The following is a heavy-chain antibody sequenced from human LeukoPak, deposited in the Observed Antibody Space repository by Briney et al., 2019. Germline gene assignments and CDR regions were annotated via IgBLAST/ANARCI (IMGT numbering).Heavy chain of an antibody. CDR1: GFTFSTYG. CDR3: AREKCSSTSCLDMDV. CDR2: ISSNGNT. D-gene: IGHD2-2*01. Sequence: GGSLRLSCAASGFTFSTYGMYWVRQAPGKGLEYVSSISSNGNTYYANSVKGRFTISRDNPKNTLYLQMNSLRAEDTAVYYCAREKCSSTSCLDMDVWGKGTTVTVSS. J-gene: IGHJ6*03. V-gene: IGHV3-64*01.